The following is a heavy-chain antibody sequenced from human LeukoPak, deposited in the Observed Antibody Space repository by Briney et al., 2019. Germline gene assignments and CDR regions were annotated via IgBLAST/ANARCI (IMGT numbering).Heavy chain of an antibody. CDR3: AAEDTARRPGRTVDI. Sequence: PSETLSLTCAVYGGSFSGYYWSWIRQPPGKGLEWIGEINHSRSTNYNPSLKSRVTISVDTSKNQFSLKLSSVTAADTAVYYCAAEDTARRPGRTVDIWGQGTMVTVSS. D-gene: IGHD5-18*01. V-gene: IGHV4-34*01. J-gene: IGHJ3*02. CDR2: INHSRST. CDR1: GGSFSGYY.